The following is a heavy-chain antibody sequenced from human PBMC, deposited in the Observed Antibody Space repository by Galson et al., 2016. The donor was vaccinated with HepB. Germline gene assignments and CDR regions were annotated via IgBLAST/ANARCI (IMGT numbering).Heavy chain of an antibody. CDR1: GFTFSDYF. V-gene: IGHV3-11*01. CDR2: IGYGGTPT. Sequence: SLRLSCAASGFTFSDYFMSWLRQAPGKGLEWISYIGYGGTPTYYADSVKGRFTISRDNAKSSLYLEMNSLRAEDTAVYYCATQWRSWGQGTPVTVSA. CDR3: ATQWRS. D-gene: IGHD2-8*01. J-gene: IGHJ4*02.